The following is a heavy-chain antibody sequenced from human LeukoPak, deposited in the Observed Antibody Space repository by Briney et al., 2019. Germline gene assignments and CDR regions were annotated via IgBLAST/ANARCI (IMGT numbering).Heavy chain of an antibody. V-gene: IGHV3-48*04. CDR3: ATVGRSIRPGH. D-gene: IGHD2-15*01. CDR2: ISDSDSTI. Sequence: GGSLRLSCAASGFTFSSYGMHWVRQAPGKGLEWVSYISDSDSTIYYADSVKGRFTISRDNAKNLLYLQMNSLRAEDTAVYYCATVGRSIRPGHWGQGTLVTVSS. J-gene: IGHJ4*02. CDR1: GFTFSSYG.